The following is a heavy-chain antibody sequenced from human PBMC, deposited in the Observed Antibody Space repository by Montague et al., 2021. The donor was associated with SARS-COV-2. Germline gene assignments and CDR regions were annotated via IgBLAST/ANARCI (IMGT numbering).Heavy chain of an antibody. CDR3: VRDHPYGGPRGAYDI. D-gene: IGHD4-23*01. Sequence: SETLSLTCTVSGGSITGYYWSWFRRSPGKGLEWIAYIYDCGAVNXNPSLVSRVTISTDTSKNQLSLKVNSVTAADTAVYYCVRDHPYGGPRGAYDIWGQGTVVTVSS. J-gene: IGHJ3*02. CDR1: GGSITGYY. CDR2: IYDCGAV. V-gene: IGHV4-59*01.